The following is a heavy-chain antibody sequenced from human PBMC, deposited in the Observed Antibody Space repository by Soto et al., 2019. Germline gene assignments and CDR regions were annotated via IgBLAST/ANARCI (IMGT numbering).Heavy chain of an antibody. CDR2: IYHSGGT. Sequence: QLQLQESGSGLVKPSQTLSLTCAVSGDSISSGGYSWNWIRQPPGKGLEWIGYIYHSGGTDYNPSPXRXXTLSVDRSKSQFPLNPRSVTAADTAVYYCARDDRSGYFFDYWGQGTLVTVSS. D-gene: IGHD3-22*01. J-gene: IGHJ4*02. CDR3: ARDDRSGYFFDY. CDR1: GDSISSGGYS. V-gene: IGHV4-30-2*01.